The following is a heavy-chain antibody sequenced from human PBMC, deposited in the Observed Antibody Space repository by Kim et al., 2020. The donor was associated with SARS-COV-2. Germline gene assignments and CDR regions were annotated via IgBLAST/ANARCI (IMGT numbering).Heavy chain of an antibody. Sequence: GGSLRLSCAASGFTFSSYAMHWVRQAPGKGLEWVAVISYDGSNKYYADSVKGRFTISRDNSKNTLYLQMNSLRAEDTAVYYCANSGPKNGMNSNSFDYWG. CDR2: ISYDGSNK. CDR3: ANSGPKNGMNSNSFDY. D-gene: IGHD6-6*01. J-gene: IGHJ4*01. V-gene: IGHV3-30*04. CDR1: GFTFSSYA.